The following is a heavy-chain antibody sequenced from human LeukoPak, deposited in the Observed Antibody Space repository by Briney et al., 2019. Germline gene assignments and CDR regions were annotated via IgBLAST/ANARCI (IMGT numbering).Heavy chain of an antibody. J-gene: IGHJ4*02. V-gene: IGHV3-66*01. CDR1: GFIVGSNF. CDR2: IYSGGSGGDT. D-gene: IGHD2-2*01. Sequence: GGSLRLSCAASGFIVGSNFMTWVRQAPGKGLEWLSVIYSGGSGGDTRYADSVKGRFTISRDNAKNSLYLQMNSLRAEDTAVYYCARGSSTHGEYYFDYWGQGTLVTVSS. CDR3: ARGSSTHGEYYFDY.